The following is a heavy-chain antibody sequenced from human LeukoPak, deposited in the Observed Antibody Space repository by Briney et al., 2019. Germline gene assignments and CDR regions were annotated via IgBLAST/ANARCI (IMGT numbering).Heavy chain of an antibody. CDR1: GGSISSYY. CDR2: IYYSGST. D-gene: IGHD4-23*01. V-gene: IGHV4-59*08. CDR3: ARQGYGGKTYWYFDL. J-gene: IGHJ2*01. Sequence: SETLSLTCTVSGGSISSYYWSWIRQPPGKGLEWIGYIYYSGSTNYNPSLKSRVTISVDTSKNQFSLKLSSVTAADTAVYYCARQGYGGKTYWYFDLWGRGTLVTVSS.